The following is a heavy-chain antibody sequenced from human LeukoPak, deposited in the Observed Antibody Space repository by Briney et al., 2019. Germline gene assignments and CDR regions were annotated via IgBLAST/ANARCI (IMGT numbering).Heavy chain of an antibody. CDR1: GGTFSSYA. V-gene: IGHV1-69*04. CDR3: ASRCTNGVCTDWYFDL. J-gene: IGHJ2*01. CDR2: IIPIFGIA. D-gene: IGHD2-8*01. Sequence: SVMVSCKASGGTFSSYAISWVRQAPGQGLEWMGRIIPIFGIANYAQKFQGRVTITADKSTSTAYMELSSLRSEDTAVYYCASRCTNGVCTDWYFDLWGRGTLVTVSS.